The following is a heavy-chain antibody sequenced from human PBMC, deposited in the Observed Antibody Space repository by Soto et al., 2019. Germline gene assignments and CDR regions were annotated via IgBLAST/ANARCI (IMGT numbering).Heavy chain of an antibody. CDR3: ARSYHTYSFDY. CDR1: GFTFSNAW. J-gene: IGHJ4*01. V-gene: IGHV3-15*07. Sequence: EVQLVESGGGLVKPGGSLRLSCGGSGFTFSNAWMNWVRQAPGKGLEWVGRIKSKSDGGTTDYATPVKGRFTISRDDSKNMLYLQMNRLQTEDTAVYFCARSYHTYSFDYWGRGTLVAVSS. D-gene: IGHD1-26*01. CDR2: IKSKSDGGTT.